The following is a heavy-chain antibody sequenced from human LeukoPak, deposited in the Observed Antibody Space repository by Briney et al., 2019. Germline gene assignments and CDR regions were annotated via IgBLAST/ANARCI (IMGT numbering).Heavy chain of an antibody. CDR2: IDSSSSYI. V-gene: IGHV3-21*01. CDR1: GFTFSAYT. J-gene: IGHJ3*02. Sequence: PGGSLRLSCEVSGFTFSAYTMNWVRQAPGKGLNWVSSIDSSSSYIDYADSVKGRFTISRDNAKNSLYLQMNGLRAEDTAVYYCARDQWGLQRFAFDIWGQGTMVTVSS. CDR3: ARDQWGLQRFAFDI. D-gene: IGHD1-26*01.